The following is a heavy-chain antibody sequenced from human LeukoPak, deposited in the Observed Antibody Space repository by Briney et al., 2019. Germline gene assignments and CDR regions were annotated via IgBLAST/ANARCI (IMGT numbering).Heavy chain of an antibody. J-gene: IGHJ6*03. Sequence: GGSLRLSCAASGFTFSSYAMSWVRQAPGKGLEWVSAISGSGGSTYYADSVKGRFTISRDNSKSTLYLQMNSLRAEDTAVYYCARVFRSYYYYYMDVWGKGTTVTVSS. CDR1: GFTFSSYA. CDR2: ISGSGGST. V-gene: IGHV3-23*01. CDR3: ARVFRSYYYYYMDV.